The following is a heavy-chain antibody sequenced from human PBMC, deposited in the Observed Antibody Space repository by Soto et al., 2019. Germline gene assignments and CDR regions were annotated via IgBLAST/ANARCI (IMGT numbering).Heavy chain of an antibody. CDR3: AREADEDSSGYYFAFDN. Sequence: SETLSLTCTFSGGSVSSGSYYWSWIRQPPGKGLEWIGYFYYFGSTNCNPSLKSRVTISVDTSKNQFSLKLSSVTAADTAVYYCAREADEDSSGYYFAFDNWGQGTMVTVSS. D-gene: IGHD3-22*01. V-gene: IGHV4-61*01. CDR1: GGSVSSGSYY. J-gene: IGHJ3*02. CDR2: FYYFGST.